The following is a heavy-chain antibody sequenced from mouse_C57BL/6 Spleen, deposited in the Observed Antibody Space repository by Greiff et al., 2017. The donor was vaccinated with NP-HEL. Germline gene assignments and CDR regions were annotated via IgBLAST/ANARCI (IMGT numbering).Heavy chain of an antibody. J-gene: IGHJ2*01. Sequence: VKVVESGAELVRPGASVKLSCKASGYTFTDYYINWVKQRPGQGLEWIARIYPGSGNTYYNEKFKGKATLTAEKSSSTAYMQLSSLTSEDSAVYFCARDTTANYFDYWGQGTTLTVSS. CDR3: ARDTTANYFDY. V-gene: IGHV1-76*01. CDR2: IYPGSGNT. D-gene: IGHD1-2*01. CDR1: GYTFTDYY.